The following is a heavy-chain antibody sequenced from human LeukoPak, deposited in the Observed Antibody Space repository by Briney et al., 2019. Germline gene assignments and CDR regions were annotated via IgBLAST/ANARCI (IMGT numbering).Heavy chain of an antibody. CDR2: IYYSGST. V-gene: IGHV4-61*01. J-gene: IGHJ4*02. CDR1: GASVSSSNYY. D-gene: IGHD3-10*01. Sequence: SETLSLTCTVSGASVSSSNYYWSWIRQPPGKGLEWIGYIYYSGSTNHNPSLKSRVTISVATSKNQFSLKLSSVTAADTAVYYCARDRSGTYYDHWGQGTLVTVSS. CDR3: ARDRSGTYYDH.